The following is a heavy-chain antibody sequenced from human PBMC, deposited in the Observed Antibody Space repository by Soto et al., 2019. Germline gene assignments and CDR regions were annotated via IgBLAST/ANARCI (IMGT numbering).Heavy chain of an antibody. J-gene: IGHJ6*02. Sequence: GESLKISCKGSGYSFTSYWISWGRQMPGKGLEWMGRIDPSDSYTNYSPSFQGHVTISADKSISTAYLQWSSLKASDTAMYYCARRRYVWGSYRYTPYYYYGMDVWGQGTTVTVSS. D-gene: IGHD3-16*02. CDR1: GYSFTSYW. CDR2: IDPSDSYT. V-gene: IGHV5-10-1*01. CDR3: ARRRYVWGSYRYTPYYYYGMDV.